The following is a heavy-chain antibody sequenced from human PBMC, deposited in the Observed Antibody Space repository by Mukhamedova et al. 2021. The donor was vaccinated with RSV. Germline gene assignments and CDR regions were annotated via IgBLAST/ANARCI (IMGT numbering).Heavy chain of an antibody. Sequence: GRQAPGKGLEWVANIKQDGSEKYYVDSVKGRFTISRDNAKNSLYLQMNSLRAEDTAVYYCARRRTTGTAGYMDVWGQGTMVTVSS. CDR3: ARRRTTGTAGYMDV. CDR2: IKQDGSEK. D-gene: IGHD1-1*01. V-gene: IGHV3-7*01. J-gene: IGHJ3*01.